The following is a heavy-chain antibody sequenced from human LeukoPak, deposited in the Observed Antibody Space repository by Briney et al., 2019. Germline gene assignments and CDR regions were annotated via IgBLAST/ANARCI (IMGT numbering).Heavy chain of an antibody. D-gene: IGHD6-19*01. Sequence: SETLSLTCTVSGGSISSYYWSWIRQPPGKGLEWIGYIYYSGSTNYNPSLKSRVTISVDTSKNQFSLKLSSVTAADTAVYYCARDSAIAVAGDAFDIWGRGTMVTVSS. CDR2: IYYSGST. CDR1: GGSISSYY. CDR3: ARDSAIAVAGDAFDI. J-gene: IGHJ3*02. V-gene: IGHV4-59*01.